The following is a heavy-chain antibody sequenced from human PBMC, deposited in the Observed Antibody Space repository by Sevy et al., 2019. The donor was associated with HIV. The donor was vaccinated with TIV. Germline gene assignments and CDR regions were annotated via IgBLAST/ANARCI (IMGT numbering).Heavy chain of an antibody. V-gene: IGHV3-33*01. CDR1: GFTFRNNG. Sequence: RGSLRLSCAASGFTFRNNGMHWVRQAPGKGLEWVAVVWYDGINRDYADSVKGRFTISRDNSKNTLYLQMNSLRAEDTAVYYCARGRSAPGYFDFWGQGTLVTVSS. CDR3: ARGRSAPGYFDF. J-gene: IGHJ4*02. CDR2: VWYDGINR.